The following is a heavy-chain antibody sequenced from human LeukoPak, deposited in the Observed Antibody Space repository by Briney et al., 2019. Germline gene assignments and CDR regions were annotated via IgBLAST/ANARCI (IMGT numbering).Heavy chain of an antibody. CDR3: ARHVPPLWFGELLSPSGFDP. D-gene: IGHD3-10*01. V-gene: IGHV4-34*01. J-gene: IGHJ5*02. Sequence: SETLSLTCAVYGGSFSGYYWSWIRQPPGKGLEWIGEINHSGSTNYNPSLKSRVTISVDTSKNQFSLKLSSVTAADTAVYYCARHVPPLWFGELLSPSGFDPWGQGTLVTVSS. CDR1: GGSFSGYY. CDR2: INHSGST.